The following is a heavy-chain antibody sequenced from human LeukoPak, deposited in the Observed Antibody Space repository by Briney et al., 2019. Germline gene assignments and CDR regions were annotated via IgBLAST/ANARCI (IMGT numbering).Heavy chain of an antibody. CDR1: RGTFSTYV. Sequence: SVNVSCKASRGTFSTYVIIWVRQAPGQELEGMGGVTPIFGTTNYEQKFQGRVTTTADRSTNTAYKEMNSLRSEDTAVYYWARTAGCRATKIRNDYHYMDVWGKGSPGLRLL. V-gene: IGHV1-69*06. CDR2: VTPIFGTT. J-gene: IGHJ6*03. D-gene: IGHD5-24*01. CDR3: ARTAGCRATKIRNDYHYMDV.